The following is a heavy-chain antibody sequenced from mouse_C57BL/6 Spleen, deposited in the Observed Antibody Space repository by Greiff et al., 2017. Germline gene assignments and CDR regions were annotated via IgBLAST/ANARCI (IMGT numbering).Heavy chain of an antibody. CDR1: GYTFTDYY. CDR2: INPYNGGT. D-gene: IGHD1-1*01. Sequence: QLQESGPVLVKPGASVKMSCKASGYTFTDYYMNWVKQSHGKSLEWIGVINPYNGGTSYNQKFKGKATLTVDKSSSTAYMELNSLTSEDSAVYYCARGSSYHFDYWGQGTTLTVSS. J-gene: IGHJ2*01. V-gene: IGHV1-19*01. CDR3: ARGSSYHFDY.